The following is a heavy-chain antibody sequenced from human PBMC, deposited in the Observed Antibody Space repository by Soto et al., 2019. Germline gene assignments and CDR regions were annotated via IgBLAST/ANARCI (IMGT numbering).Heavy chain of an antibody. J-gene: IGHJ4*02. CDR2: IYYLGST. D-gene: IGHD3-10*01. V-gene: IGHV4-59*01. CDR1: GGSISSYY. Sequence: SETLSLTCTVSGGSISSYYWSWIRQPPGKGLEWIGYIYYLGSTDYNPSLKSRVTISVDTSKRQSSLRLTSVTAADTAVYYCARDGYDGSGSPYPAYWGPGTQVTVSS. CDR3: ARDGYDGSGSPYPAY.